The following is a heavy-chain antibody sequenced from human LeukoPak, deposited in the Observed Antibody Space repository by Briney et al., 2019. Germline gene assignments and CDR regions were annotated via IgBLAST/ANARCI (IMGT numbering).Heavy chain of an antibody. CDR2: IYYSGST. CDR3: ARQGLLRDAFDI. J-gene: IGHJ3*02. Sequence: PSETLSLTCTVSGGSISSSSYYWGWIRQPPGKGLEWIGSIYYSGSTYYNPSLKSRVTISVDTSKNQVSLKLSSVTAADTAVYYCARQGLLRDAFDIWGQGTMVTVSS. V-gene: IGHV4-39*01. CDR1: GGSISSSSYY. D-gene: IGHD2-21*01.